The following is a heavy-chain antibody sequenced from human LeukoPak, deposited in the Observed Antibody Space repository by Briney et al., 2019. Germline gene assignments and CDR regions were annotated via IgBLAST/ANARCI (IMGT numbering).Heavy chain of an antibody. CDR2: INPNSGGT. V-gene: IGHV1-2*02. CDR3: ATLLTSGYSSGWSAFDY. D-gene: IGHD6-19*01. Sequence: GASVKVSCKASGYTFTGYYMHWVRQAPGQGLEWMGWINPNSGGTNYAQKFQGRVTMTRDTSISTAYMELSRLRSDDTAVYYCATLLTSGYSSGWSAFDYWGQGTLVTVSS. CDR1: GYTFTGYY. J-gene: IGHJ4*02.